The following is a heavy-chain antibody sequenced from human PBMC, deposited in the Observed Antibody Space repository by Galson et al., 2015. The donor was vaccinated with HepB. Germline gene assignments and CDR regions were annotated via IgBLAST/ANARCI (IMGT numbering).Heavy chain of an antibody. D-gene: IGHD5-12*01. CDR3: ARVFVPTSSVGDPWDFDL. J-gene: IGHJ2*01. Sequence: SVKVSCKASGYTFTCYYIHWVRQAPGQGLEWMGIINPSGGSTSYAQKVQGRVTMTRDTSTSTLYMELRGLRSEDTAVYYCARVFVPTSSVGDPWDFDLWGRGTLVTVSS. CDR2: INPSGGST. CDR1: GYTFTCYY. V-gene: IGHV1-46*04.